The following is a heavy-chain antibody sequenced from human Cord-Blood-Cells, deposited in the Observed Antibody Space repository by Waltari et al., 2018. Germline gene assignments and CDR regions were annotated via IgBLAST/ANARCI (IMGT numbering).Heavy chain of an antibody. CDR2: INHSGST. CDR3: ARGGRSGYRY. V-gene: IGHV4-34*01. CDR1: GGSFSGYY. D-gene: IGHD3-3*01. Sequence: QVQLQQWGAGLLKPSETLSLTCAVYGGSFSGYYWSWIRQPPGKGLEWIGEINHSGSTNYNPSLKRRVTISVDTSKNQFSLKLSSVTAADTAVYYCARGGRSGYRYWGQGTLVTVSS. J-gene: IGHJ4*02.